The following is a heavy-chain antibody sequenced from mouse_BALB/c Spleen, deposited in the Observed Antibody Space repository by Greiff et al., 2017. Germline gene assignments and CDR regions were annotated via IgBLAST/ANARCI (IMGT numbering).Heavy chain of an antibody. V-gene: IGHV1S29*02. Sequence: EVQLQQSGPELVKPGASVKISCKASGYTFTDYNMHWVKQSHGKSLEWIGYIYPYNGGTGYNQKFKSKATLTVDNSSSTAYMELRSLTSEDSAVYYCARTGYGSHYFDYWGQGTTLTVSS. CDR1: GYTFTDYN. CDR2: IYPYNGGT. CDR3: ARTGYGSHYFDY. D-gene: IGHD1-1*01. J-gene: IGHJ2*01.